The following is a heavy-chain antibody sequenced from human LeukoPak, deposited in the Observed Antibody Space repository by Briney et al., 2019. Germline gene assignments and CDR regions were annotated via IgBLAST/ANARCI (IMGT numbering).Heavy chain of an antibody. CDR2: IYYSGST. CDR3: ARQGTSGSYHYYYYMDV. CDR1: GGPISSSSYY. Sequence: SETLSLTCTVSGGPISSSSYYWGWIRQPPGKGLEWIGSIYYSGSTYYNPSLKSRVTISVDTSKNQFSLKLSSVTAADTAVYYCARQGTSGSYHYYYYMDVWGKGTTVTVSS. J-gene: IGHJ6*03. V-gene: IGHV4-39*01. D-gene: IGHD1-26*01.